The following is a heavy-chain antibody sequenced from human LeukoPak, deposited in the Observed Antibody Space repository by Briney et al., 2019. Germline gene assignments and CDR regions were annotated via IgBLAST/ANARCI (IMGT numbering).Heavy chain of an antibody. CDR3: AKDEWLANSYYFDY. J-gene: IGHJ4*02. V-gene: IGHV3-30*18. CDR1: GFTFSSYG. D-gene: IGHD6-19*01. CDR2: ISYDGSNK. Sequence: RSLRLSCAASGFTFSSYGMHWVRQAPGKGLEGGAVISYDGSNKYYADSVKGRFTISRDNSKNTLYLQMNSLRAEDTAVYYCAKDEWLANSYYFDYWGQGTLVTVSS.